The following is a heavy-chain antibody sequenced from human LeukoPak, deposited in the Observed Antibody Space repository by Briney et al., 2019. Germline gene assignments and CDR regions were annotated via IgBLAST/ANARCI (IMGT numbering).Heavy chain of an antibody. D-gene: IGHD6-19*01. CDR2: INPNSGGT. Sequence: GASVKVSCKASGYTFTGYYMHWVRQAPGQGLEWMGWINPNSGGTNYAQKFQGWVTMTRDTSISTAYMELSRLRSDDTAVYYCARTDPETSSGWSSDYWGQGTLVTVSS. CDR3: ARTDPETSSGWSSDY. J-gene: IGHJ4*02. CDR1: GYTFTGYY. V-gene: IGHV1-2*04.